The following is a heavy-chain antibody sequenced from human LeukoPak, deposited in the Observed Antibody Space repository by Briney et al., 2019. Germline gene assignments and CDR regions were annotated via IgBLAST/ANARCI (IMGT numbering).Heavy chain of an antibody. CDR1: GGTFSSYA. V-gene: IGHV1-69*04. CDR3: ARRGRSGGSCYYPYYGMDV. Sequence: ASVKVSCKASGGTFSSYAISWVRQAPGQGLEWMGRIIPILGIANYAQKFQGRVTITADKSTSTAYMELSSLRSEDTAVYYCARRGRSGGSCYYPYYGMDVWGQGTTVTVSS. J-gene: IGHJ6*02. D-gene: IGHD2-15*01. CDR2: IIPILGIA.